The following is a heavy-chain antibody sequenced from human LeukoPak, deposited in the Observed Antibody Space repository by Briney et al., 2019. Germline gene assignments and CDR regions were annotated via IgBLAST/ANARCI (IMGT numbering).Heavy chain of an antibody. CDR1: GFTFNNYA. CDR2: ISASGGTT. Sequence: GGSLRLSCAASGFTFNNYAMSWVRQAPGKGLEWVSAISASGGTTYYADSVKGRFTISRDNSENTLFLQMNSLRAEDTAVYYCAKEPREYCSSTSCPNWFDSWGQGTLVTVS. CDR3: AKEPREYCSSTSCPNWFDS. V-gene: IGHV3-23*01. J-gene: IGHJ5*01. D-gene: IGHD2-2*01.